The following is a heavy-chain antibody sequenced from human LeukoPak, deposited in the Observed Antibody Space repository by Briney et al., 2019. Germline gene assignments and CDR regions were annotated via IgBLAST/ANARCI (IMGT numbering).Heavy chain of an antibody. V-gene: IGHV4-4*07. CDR1: GGSISSYY. D-gene: IGHD5-18*01. J-gene: IGHJ4*02. CDR2: IYTSGST. Sequence: PSETLSLTCTVSGGSISSYYWSWIRQPAGKGLEWIGRIYTSGSTNYNPSLKSRVTMSVDTSKNQFSLKLSSVTAADTAVYYCARDKRGYSYGPFDYWGQGTLVTVSS. CDR3: ARDKRGYSYGPFDY.